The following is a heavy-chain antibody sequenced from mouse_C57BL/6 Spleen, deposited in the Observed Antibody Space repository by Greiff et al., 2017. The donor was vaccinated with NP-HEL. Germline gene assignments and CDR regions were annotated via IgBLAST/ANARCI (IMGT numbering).Heavy chain of an antibody. CDR2: INPNNGGT. V-gene: IGHV1-18*01. J-gene: IGHJ1*03. CDR3: ARYARRYFDV. CDR1: GYTFTDYN. Sequence: EVQLQQSGPELVKPGASVKIPCKASGYTFTDYNMDWVKQSHGKSLEWIGDINPNNGGTIYNQKFKGKATLTVYKSSSTAYMELRSLTSEDTAVYYCARYARRYFDVWGTGTTVTVSS. D-gene: IGHD3-1*01.